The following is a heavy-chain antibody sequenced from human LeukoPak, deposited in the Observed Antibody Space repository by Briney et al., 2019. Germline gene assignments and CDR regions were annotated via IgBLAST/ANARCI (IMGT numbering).Heavy chain of an antibody. Sequence: GGSLRLSCAASGFTFSSYGMHWVRQAPGKGLEWVAVISYDGSNKYYAGSVKGRFTISRDNSKNTLYLQMNSLRAEDTAVYYCAKNGNDGSGSFDPWGQGTLVTVSS. J-gene: IGHJ5*02. CDR3: AKNGNDGSGSFDP. D-gene: IGHD3-10*01. V-gene: IGHV3-30*18. CDR1: GFTFSSYG. CDR2: ISYDGSNK.